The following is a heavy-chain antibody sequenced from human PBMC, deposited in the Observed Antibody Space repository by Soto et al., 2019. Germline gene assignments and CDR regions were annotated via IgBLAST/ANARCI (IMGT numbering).Heavy chain of an antibody. CDR1: GGTFSSYA. Sequence: QVQLVQSGAEVKKPGSSVKVSCKASGGTFSSYAISWVRQAPGQGLEWMGGIISIFGTANYVQKFKGRVTITADESTSTAYMELSSLRSEDTAVYYCARHVPAAGYYYGMDVWGQGTTVTVSS. D-gene: IGHD2-2*01. V-gene: IGHV1-69*12. CDR2: IISIFGTA. J-gene: IGHJ6*02. CDR3: ARHVPAAGYYYGMDV.